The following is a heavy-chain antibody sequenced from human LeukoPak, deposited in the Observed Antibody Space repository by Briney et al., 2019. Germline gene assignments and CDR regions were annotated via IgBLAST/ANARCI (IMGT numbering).Heavy chain of an antibody. CDR1: GGSISSYY. Sequence: SETLSLTCTVSGGSISSYYWSWIRQPPGKGLEWIGYIYYSGSTNYNPSLKSRVTISVDTSKNQFSLKLSSVTAADTAVYYCARARESIFGVVPFDYWGQGTLVTVYS. V-gene: IGHV4-59*01. J-gene: IGHJ4*02. D-gene: IGHD3-3*01. CDR2: IYYSGST. CDR3: ARARESIFGVVPFDY.